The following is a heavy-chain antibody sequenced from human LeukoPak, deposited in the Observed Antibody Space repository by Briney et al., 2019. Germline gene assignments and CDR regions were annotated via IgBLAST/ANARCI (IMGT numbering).Heavy chain of an antibody. Sequence: GGSLRLSCAASGFTFSSYGMHWVRQAPGKGLEWVAVISYDGSNKYYADSVKGRFTISRDNSKNTLYLQMNSLRAEDTAVYYCAKEAPGGYEVSLDYWGQGTLVTVSS. D-gene: IGHD5-12*01. CDR1: GFTFSSYG. CDR3: AKEAPGGYEVSLDY. J-gene: IGHJ4*02. CDR2: ISYDGSNK. V-gene: IGHV3-30*18.